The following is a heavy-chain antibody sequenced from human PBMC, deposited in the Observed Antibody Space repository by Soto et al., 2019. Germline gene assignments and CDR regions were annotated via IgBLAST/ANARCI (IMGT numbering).Heavy chain of an antibody. CDR1: GFTYSSYA. J-gene: IGHJ4*02. V-gene: IGHV3-23*01. D-gene: IGHD2-2*01. Sequence: GASLRLSCAASGFTYSSYALSWVRQAPGKGLEWVSAISGSGGSTYYADSVKGRFTISRDNYKNTLYMQMNSLRAEDTAVYYCAKGGGSTSRAAFDYWGQGTMVTISS. CDR3: AKGGGSTSRAAFDY. CDR2: ISGSGGST.